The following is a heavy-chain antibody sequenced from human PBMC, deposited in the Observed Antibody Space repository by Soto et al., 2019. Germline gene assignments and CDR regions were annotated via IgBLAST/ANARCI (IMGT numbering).Heavy chain of an antibody. CDR1: GGSFTSNNW. V-gene: IGHV4-4*02. D-gene: IGHD1-7*01. J-gene: IGHJ4*02. Sequence: SETLSLTCAVSGGSFTSNNWWTWVRQPPGQGLEWLGEIYRTGSTNYNPSLKSRVTITLDKSENQFSLKVTSLTAADTAVYYRASRDPGTSVDYWSQGTVVT. CDR2: IYRTGST. CDR3: ASRDPGTSVDY.